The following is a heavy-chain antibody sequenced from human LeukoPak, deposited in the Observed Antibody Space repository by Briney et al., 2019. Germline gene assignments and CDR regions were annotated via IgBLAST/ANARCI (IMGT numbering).Heavy chain of an antibody. D-gene: IGHD6-13*01. CDR2: IYYSGNT. CDR3: ARHNGSTWGSGFDP. CDR1: GGSISNTNYY. Sequence: SETLSLTCTVSGGSISNTNYYWGWIRQPPGKGLEWIGNIYYSGNTYYNSSLKSRVTISVDTSKNQFSLKLSSVTAADTAVYYCARHNGSTWGSGFDPWGQGTLVTVSS. J-gene: IGHJ5*02. V-gene: IGHV4-39*01.